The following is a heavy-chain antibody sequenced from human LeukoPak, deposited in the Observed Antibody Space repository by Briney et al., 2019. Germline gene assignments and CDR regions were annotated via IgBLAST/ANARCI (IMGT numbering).Heavy chain of an antibody. CDR1: GYTFTSYA. CDR2: INAGNGNT. Sequence: GASVKVSCKASGYTFTSYAMHWVRQAPGQRLEWMGWINAGNGNTKYSQKFQGRVTITRDTSASTAYMELSSLRSEDTAVYYCARADIVVVPAPVDYWGQGTLVTVSS. V-gene: IGHV1-3*01. CDR3: ARADIVVVPAPVDY. D-gene: IGHD2-2*01. J-gene: IGHJ4*02.